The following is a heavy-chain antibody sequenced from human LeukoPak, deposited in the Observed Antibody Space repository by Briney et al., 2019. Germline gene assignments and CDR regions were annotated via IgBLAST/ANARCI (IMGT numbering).Heavy chain of an antibody. J-gene: IGHJ4*02. CDR3: ALKPAYYDSSGSTDY. CDR2: IYYSGST. V-gene: IGHV4-39*01. Sequence: SETLSLTCTVSGGSISSSSYYWGWIRQPPGKELESIGSIYYSGSTYYNPSLKSRVTISVDTSKNQFSLKLSSVTAADTAVYYCALKPAYYDSSGSTDYWGQGTLVTVSS. CDR1: GGSISSSSYY. D-gene: IGHD3-22*01.